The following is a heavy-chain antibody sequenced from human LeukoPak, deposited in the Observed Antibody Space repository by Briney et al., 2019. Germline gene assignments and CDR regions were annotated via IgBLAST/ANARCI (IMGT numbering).Heavy chain of an antibody. CDR3: ARGYSGGSFFDP. D-gene: IGHD2-15*01. V-gene: IGHV4-34*01. CDR2: INHSGST. Sequence: SETLSLTCAVYGGSFSGYYWSWTRQPPGKGLEWIGEINHSGSTNYNPSLKSRVTISVDTSKNQFSLKLSSVTAADTAVYYCARGYSGGSFFDPWGQGTLVTVSS. J-gene: IGHJ5*02. CDR1: GGSFSGYY.